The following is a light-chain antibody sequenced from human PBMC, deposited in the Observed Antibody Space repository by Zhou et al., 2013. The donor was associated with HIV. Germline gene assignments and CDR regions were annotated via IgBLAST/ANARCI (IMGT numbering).Light chain of an antibody. J-gene: IGKJ4*01. V-gene: IGKV1-5*01. CDR3: QQYKFFLSFS. CDR1: QSISSW. CDR2: SAS. Sequence: DIQMTQSPSSLSASVGDRVTITCRASQSISSWLAWYQQKPGKAPKLLISSASSLQPEVPSRFRGSGSGTEFTLTIAGLQLDDLATYYCQQYKFFLSFSFGGGTKVDIK.